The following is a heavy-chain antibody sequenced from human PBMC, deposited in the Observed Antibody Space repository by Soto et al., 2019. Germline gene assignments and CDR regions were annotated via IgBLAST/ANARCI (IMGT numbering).Heavy chain of an antibody. Sequence: PSETLSLTYAVYGGSFSGYYWTWIRQPPGTGLEWIGEINHSGSTNYNPSLKSRVTISVDTSKNQFSLKLTSVTAADTAVYYCARDKITGLFDYWGQGTLVTGSS. CDR3: ARDKITGLFDY. D-gene: IGHD2-8*02. J-gene: IGHJ4*02. CDR2: INHSGST. CDR1: GGSFSGYY. V-gene: IGHV4-34*01.